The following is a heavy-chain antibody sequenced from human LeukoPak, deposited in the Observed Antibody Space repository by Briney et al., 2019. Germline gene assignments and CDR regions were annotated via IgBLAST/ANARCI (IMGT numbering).Heavy chain of an antibody. CDR3: ARVGETTVTTGGFDY. Sequence: SETLSLTCTVSAGSISSYYWSWIRQPPGKGLEWIGYIYTSGSTNYNPSLKSRVTISVDTSKNQFSLKLSSVTAADTAVYYCARVGETTVTTGGFDYWGQGTLVTVSS. J-gene: IGHJ4*02. CDR2: IYTSGST. D-gene: IGHD4-11*01. CDR1: AGSISSYY. V-gene: IGHV4-4*09.